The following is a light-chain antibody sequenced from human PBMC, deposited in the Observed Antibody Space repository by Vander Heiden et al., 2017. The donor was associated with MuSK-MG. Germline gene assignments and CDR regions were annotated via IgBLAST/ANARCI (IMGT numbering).Light chain of an antibody. Sequence: VLTQSPGTLPLSRGERDPLSCSASQSFGSNYLDWYQQKPGQAPRLLIYDASGRATGIPDRFSGSGSGTDFTLTISRLEPEDFAMYYCQQDGNTPNTFGQGTKLEIK. V-gene: IGKV3-20*01. CDR2: DAS. CDR3: QQDGNTPNT. J-gene: IGKJ2*01. CDR1: QSFGSNY.